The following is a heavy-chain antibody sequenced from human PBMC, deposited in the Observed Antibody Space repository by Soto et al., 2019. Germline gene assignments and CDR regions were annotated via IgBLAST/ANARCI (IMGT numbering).Heavy chain of an antibody. CDR1: GFTFSSYG. D-gene: IGHD6-19*01. V-gene: IGHV3-33*01. CDR2: IWYDGSNK. CDR3: ARDWNRAAVAGTEYFQH. J-gene: IGHJ1*01. Sequence: GESLKISCAASGFTFSSYGMHWVRQAPGKGLEWVAVIWYDGSNKYYADSVKGRFTISRDNSKNTLYLQMNSLRAEDTAVYYCARDWNRAAVAGTEYFQHWGQGTLVTVSS.